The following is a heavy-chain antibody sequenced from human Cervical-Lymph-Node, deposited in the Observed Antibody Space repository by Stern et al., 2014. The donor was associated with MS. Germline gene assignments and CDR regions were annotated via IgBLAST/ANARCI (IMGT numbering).Heavy chain of an antibody. D-gene: IGHD3-22*01. Sequence: QVQLQESGPGLVKPSETLSLTCTVSGGSISSYYWSWIRQPPGKGLEWIGDIYYSGSTNYNPSLKSRVTISVDTSKNQFSLKLSSVTAADTAVYYCARSYDSSGYGIDYWGQGTLVTVSS. CDR3: ARSYDSSGYGIDY. J-gene: IGHJ4*02. CDR1: GGSISSYY. CDR2: IYYSGST. V-gene: IGHV4-59*01.